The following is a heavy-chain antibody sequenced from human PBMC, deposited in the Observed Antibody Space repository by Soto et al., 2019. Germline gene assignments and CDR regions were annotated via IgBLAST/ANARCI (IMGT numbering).Heavy chain of an antibody. J-gene: IGHJ6*02. CDR3: ARDLVRLVATIFKGGYYYYGMDV. D-gene: IGHD5-12*01. Sequence: SQTLSLTCAISGDSVSSNSAAWNWIRQSPSRGLEWLGRTYYRSKWYNDYAVSVKSRITINPDTSKNQFSLQLNSVTPEDTAVYYCARDLVRLVATIFKGGYYYYGMDVWGQGTTVTVSS. V-gene: IGHV6-1*01. CDR1: GDSVSSNSAA. CDR2: TYYRSKWYN.